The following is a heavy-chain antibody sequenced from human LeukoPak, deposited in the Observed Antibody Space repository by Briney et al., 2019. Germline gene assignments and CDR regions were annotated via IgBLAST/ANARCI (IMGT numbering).Heavy chain of an antibody. V-gene: IGHV4-39*01. CDR3: ARLMTTVTSEY. Sequence: SETLSLTCTVSGGSINRSYYYWGWIRQPPGKGLEWIGSIYYSGNTYYNPSLKSRVTISVDTSKNQFSLKPSSVTAADTAVYYCARLMTTVTSEYWGQGTLVTVSS. CDR2: IYYSGNT. J-gene: IGHJ4*02. D-gene: IGHD4-17*01. CDR1: GGSINRSYYY.